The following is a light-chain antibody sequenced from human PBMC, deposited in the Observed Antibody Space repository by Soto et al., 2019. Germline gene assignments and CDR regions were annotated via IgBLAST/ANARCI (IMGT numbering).Light chain of an antibody. CDR3: QQYNYWGYT. CDR1: QSVSSN. CDR2: GAS. Sequence: EIVMTQSPATLSVSPGERATLSCRASQSVSSNLAWYQQKPGQAPRLLIYGASTRATGIPARFSGSGSGTEFTLTISSLQSEDFAVYYCQQYNYWGYTVGQGTKVDIK. V-gene: IGKV3-15*01. J-gene: IGKJ2*01.